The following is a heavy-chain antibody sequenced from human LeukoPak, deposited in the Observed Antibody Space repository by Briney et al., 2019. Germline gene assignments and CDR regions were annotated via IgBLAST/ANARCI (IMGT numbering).Heavy chain of an antibody. CDR2: IYYSGST. D-gene: IGHD6-19*01. Sequence: SETLSLTCTVSGGSISSGDYYWSWIRQPPGKGLEWIGYIYYSGSTYYNPSLKSRVTTSVDTSKNQFSLKLSSVTAADTAVYYCARDVSGWADYWGQGTLVTVSS. CDR3: ARDVSGWADY. V-gene: IGHV4-30-4*01. J-gene: IGHJ4*02. CDR1: GGSISSGDYY.